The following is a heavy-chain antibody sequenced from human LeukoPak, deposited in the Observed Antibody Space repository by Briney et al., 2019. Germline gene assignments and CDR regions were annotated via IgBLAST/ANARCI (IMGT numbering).Heavy chain of an antibody. J-gene: IGHJ5*02. CDR1: GGTFSSYA. Sequence: SVKVSCKASGGTFSSYAISWVRQAPGQGLEWMGRIIPIFGIANYAQKFQGRVTITADKSTSTAYMGLSSLRSEDTAVYYCARGQKEYSSSSATQRFDPWGQGTLVTVSS. V-gene: IGHV1-69*04. CDR2: IIPIFGIA. CDR3: ARGQKEYSSSSATQRFDP. D-gene: IGHD6-6*01.